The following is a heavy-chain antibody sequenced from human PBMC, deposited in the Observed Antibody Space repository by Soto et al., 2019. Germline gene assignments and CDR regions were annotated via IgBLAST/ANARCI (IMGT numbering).Heavy chain of an antibody. CDR1: GGTFSSYA. CDR2: IIPIFGTA. J-gene: IGHJ3*02. V-gene: IGHV1-69*01. CDR3: AXXPXXXXXIVVAVDAFDI. D-gene: IGHD6-19*01. Sequence: QVQLVQSGAEVKKPGSSVKVSCKASGGTFSSYAISWVRQAPGQGLEWMGGIIPIFGTANYAQKFQGRVTITADESTSTAYMELSSLRSEDTAVYYCAXXPXXXXXIVVAVDAFDIWGQGTMVTXSS.